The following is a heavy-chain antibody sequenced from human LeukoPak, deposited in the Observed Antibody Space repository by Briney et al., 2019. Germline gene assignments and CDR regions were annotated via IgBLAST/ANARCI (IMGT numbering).Heavy chain of an antibody. CDR3: ARGALPYYYDSSGYLEYFQH. CDR1: GGSISSSSYY. D-gene: IGHD3-22*01. J-gene: IGHJ1*01. CDR2: IYYSGYT. V-gene: IGHV4-39*07. Sequence: PSETLSLTCTVSGGSISSSSYYWGWIRQPPGKGLEWIGSIYYSGYTYYNPSLKSRVSISVDTSKNQFSLKLSSVTAADTAVYYCARGALPYYYDSSGYLEYFQHWGQGTLVTVSS.